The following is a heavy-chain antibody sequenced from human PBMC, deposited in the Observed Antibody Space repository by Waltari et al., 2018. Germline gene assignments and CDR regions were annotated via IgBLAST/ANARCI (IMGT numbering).Heavy chain of an antibody. CDR1: GGSISSYY. CDR3: ARGPYYSSSWLDYYYGMDV. CDR2: IYYSGST. Sequence: QVQLQESGPGLVKPSETLSLTCTVSGGSISSYYLSWLRPPPGKGLECIGYIYYSGSTNYNPSLKSRFTISVDTSKNQFSLKLSSVTAADTAVYYCARGPYYSSSWLDYYYGMDVWGQGTTVTVSS. V-gene: IGHV4-59*01. J-gene: IGHJ6*02. D-gene: IGHD6-13*01.